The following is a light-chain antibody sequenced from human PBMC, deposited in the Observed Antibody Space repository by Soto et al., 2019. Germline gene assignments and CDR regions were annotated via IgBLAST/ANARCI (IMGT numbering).Light chain of an antibody. V-gene: IGKV3-15*01. J-gene: IGKJ5*01. CDR3: QQYNNWLIT. CDR1: QSVSGN. CDR2: GAS. Sequence: EIVMTQSPATLSVSPGDRATLSCRASQSVSGNLAWYQQKPGQAPSLLIYGASTRATGLPARFSGSGSGTEFTLTISSLQSEDFAVYYCQQYNNWLITFGQGTRLEIK.